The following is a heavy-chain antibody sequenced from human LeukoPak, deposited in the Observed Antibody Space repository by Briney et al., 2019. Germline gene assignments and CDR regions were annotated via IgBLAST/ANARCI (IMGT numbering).Heavy chain of an antibody. V-gene: IGHV1-2*04. D-gene: IGHD2-2*01. CDR1: GYTFTGYY. J-gene: IGHJ4*02. CDR3: ASWGIVVPAANKKGVDQFDY. CDR2: INPNSGGT. Sequence: EASVKVSCKASGYTFTGYYMHWVRQAPGQGLEWMGWINPNSGGTNYAQKFQGWVTMTRDTSISTAYMELSRLRSEDTAVYYCASWGIVVPAANKKGVDQFDYWGQGTLVTVSS.